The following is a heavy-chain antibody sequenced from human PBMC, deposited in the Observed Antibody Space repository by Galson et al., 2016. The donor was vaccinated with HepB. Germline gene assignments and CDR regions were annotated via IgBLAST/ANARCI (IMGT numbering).Heavy chain of an antibody. CDR1: GGSFSGYD. Sequence: SETLSLTCAVYGGSFSGYDWTLVRQPPGKGLEWIATIYSSGRTYYNPSLKSRVTISVDTSKNQFSLQLRSLTAADTAVFYCMSRSINYGFWSGSPVPDYRGQGTLVTVSS. D-gene: IGHD3-3*01. V-gene: IGHV4-34*01. CDR2: IYSSGRT. CDR3: MSRSINYGFWSGSPVPDY. J-gene: IGHJ4*02.